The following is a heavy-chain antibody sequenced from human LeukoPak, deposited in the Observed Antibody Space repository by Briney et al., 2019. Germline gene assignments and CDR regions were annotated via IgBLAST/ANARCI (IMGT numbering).Heavy chain of an antibody. CDR3: AKDGDGWDYYDSSGYYYPDY. J-gene: IGHJ4*02. D-gene: IGHD3-22*01. CDR1: GFTFGSYG. V-gene: IGHV3-30*18. Sequence: GGSLGLSCAASGFTFGSYGMHWVRQAPGKGLEWVAVISYDGSNKYYADSVKGRFTISRDNSKNTLYLQMNSLRAEDTAVYYCAKDGDGWDYYDSSGYYYPDYWGQGTLVTVSS. CDR2: ISYDGSNK.